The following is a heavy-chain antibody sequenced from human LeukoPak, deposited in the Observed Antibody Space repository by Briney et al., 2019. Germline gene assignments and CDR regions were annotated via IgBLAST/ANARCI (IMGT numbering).Heavy chain of an antibody. CDR1: GGSISSGGYY. Sequence: SETLSLTCTVPGGSISSGGYYWSWIRQHPGKDLEWIGYIHYSGSTYYNPSLKSRVIISVDTSKNQFSLKLSSVTAADTAVYYCAREGCSSTSCYLPFDPWGRGTLVIVSS. J-gene: IGHJ5*02. CDR2: IHYSGST. V-gene: IGHV4-31*03. CDR3: AREGCSSTSCYLPFDP. D-gene: IGHD2-2*01.